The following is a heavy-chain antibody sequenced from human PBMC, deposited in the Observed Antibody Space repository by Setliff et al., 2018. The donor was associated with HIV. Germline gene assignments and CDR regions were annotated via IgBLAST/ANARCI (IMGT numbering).Heavy chain of an antibody. J-gene: IGHJ3*02. CDR1: GYTFTDYY. CDR3: ARDYLHVFDI. Sequence: ASVKVSCKASGYTFTDYYIHWVRQAPGQGLEWMGWINSASGGTNYAQNFQGRVTVTRDTSINTAYVELNSLKSDDTAVYYCARDYLHVFDIWGQGTTVTV. V-gene: IGHV1-2*02. CDR2: INSASGGT.